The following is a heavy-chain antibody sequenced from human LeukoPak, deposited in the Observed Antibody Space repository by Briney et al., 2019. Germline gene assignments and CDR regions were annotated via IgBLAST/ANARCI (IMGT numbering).Heavy chain of an antibody. Sequence: GGSLRLSCAASGFTFSSYWMNWARQAPGKGLEWVSAVSGNGGNTYYADSVKGRFTISRDNSKNTLYLQMNTLRAEDTAVYYSAKRRYYDSSGYDFDYWGQGTLVTVSS. CDR1: GFTFSSYW. J-gene: IGHJ4*02. D-gene: IGHD3-22*01. CDR2: VSGNGGNT. V-gene: IGHV3-23*01. CDR3: AKRRYYDSSGYDFDY.